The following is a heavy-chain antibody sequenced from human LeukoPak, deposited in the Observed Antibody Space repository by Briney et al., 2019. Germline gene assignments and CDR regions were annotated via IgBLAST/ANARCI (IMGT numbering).Heavy chain of an antibody. J-gene: IGHJ3*02. CDR3: ARSHIWFGELVAFDI. D-gene: IGHD3-10*01. CDR2: IYSGGST. CDR1: GFTVSSNY. V-gene: IGHV3-53*01. Sequence: GGSLRLSCAASGFTVSSNYMSWVRQAPGKGLEWVSVIYSGGSTYYADSVKGRFTISRDNSKNTLYLQMNSLRAEDTAVYYCARSHIWFGELVAFDIWGQGTMVTVSS.